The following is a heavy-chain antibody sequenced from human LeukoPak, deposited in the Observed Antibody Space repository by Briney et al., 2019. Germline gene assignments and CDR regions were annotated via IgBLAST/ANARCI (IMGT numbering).Heavy chain of an antibody. Sequence: GGSLRLSCAASGFTVSSNYMSWVRQAPGKGLEWVSVIYSGGSTYYADSVKGRSTISRDNSKNTLYLQMNSLRAEDTAVYYCARAAESSGYDYYFDYWGQGTLVTVSS. CDR1: GFTVSSNY. V-gene: IGHV3-53*01. J-gene: IGHJ4*02. CDR2: IYSGGST. CDR3: ARAAESSGYDYYFDY. D-gene: IGHD5-12*01.